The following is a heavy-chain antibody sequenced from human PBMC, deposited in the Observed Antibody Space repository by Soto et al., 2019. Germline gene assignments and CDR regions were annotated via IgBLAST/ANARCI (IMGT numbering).Heavy chain of an antibody. J-gene: IGHJ4*02. CDR3: ARLPPTSGNWALDY. D-gene: IGHD7-27*01. V-gene: IGHV4-59*01. Sequence: QVQLQESGPGLVKPSETLSLTCTVSGASISSYYWSWIRQPPGKGLEWIGYIYYSGSTNYNPSLKSRVTISVDTSKNQFSLKVSSVTATDTAVYYCARLPPTSGNWALDYWGQGTLVTVSS. CDR2: IYYSGST. CDR1: GASISSYY.